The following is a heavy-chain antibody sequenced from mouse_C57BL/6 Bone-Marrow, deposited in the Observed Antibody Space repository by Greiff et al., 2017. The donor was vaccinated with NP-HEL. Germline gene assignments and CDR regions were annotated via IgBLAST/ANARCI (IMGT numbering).Heavy chain of an antibody. Sequence: QVQLKQSGAELVRPGASVKLSCKASGYTFTDYYINWVKQRPGQGLEWIARIYPGSGNTYYNEKFKGKATLTAEKSSSTAYMQLSSLTSEDSAVYSCAITTVVATHYFDYWGQGTTLTVSS. CDR3: AITTVVATHYFDY. CDR1: GYTFTDYY. V-gene: IGHV1-76*01. J-gene: IGHJ2*01. D-gene: IGHD1-1*01. CDR2: IYPGSGNT.